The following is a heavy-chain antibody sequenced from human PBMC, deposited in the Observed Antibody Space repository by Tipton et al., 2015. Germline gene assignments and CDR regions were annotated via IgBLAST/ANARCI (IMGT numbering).Heavy chain of an antibody. V-gene: IGHV1-69*01. J-gene: IGHJ6*02. Sequence: QSGAEVKKPGSSVKVSCKASGGSFSNIAISWVRQAPGQGLEWMGGIIPIFGAANYAQKFQGRVTVSADESTTTAHMELNSLTSEDTTVYYCAREGGYCSGGSCYNRDYYYYGMDVWGQGTTVTVSS. CDR3: AREGGYCSGGSCYNRDYYYYGMDV. CDR1: GGSFSNIA. CDR2: IIPIFGAA. D-gene: IGHD2-15*01.